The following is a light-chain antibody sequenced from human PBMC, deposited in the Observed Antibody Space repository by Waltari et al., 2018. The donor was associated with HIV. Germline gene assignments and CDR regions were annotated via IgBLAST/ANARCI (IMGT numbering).Light chain of an antibody. J-gene: IGKJ1*01. Sequence: DIQMTQSPSSLPASVGDRVTITCRASQTISTYLNWYQQKPGKAPNLLIYAAFNLQSGVPSRFSGSGSGTDFTLTISSLQPEDFASYYCQQSYKAPRTFGQGTKVEIK. CDR2: AAF. CDR3: QQSYKAPRT. CDR1: QTISTY. V-gene: IGKV1-39*01.